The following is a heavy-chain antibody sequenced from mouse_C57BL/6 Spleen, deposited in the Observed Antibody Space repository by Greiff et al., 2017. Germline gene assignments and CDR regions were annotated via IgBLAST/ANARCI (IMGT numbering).Heavy chain of an antibody. CDR2: INPNNGGT. CDR3: ATGSNWSWFAY. J-gene: IGHJ3*01. Sequence: EVKLQQSGPELVKPGASVKISCKASGYTFTDYYMNWVKQSHGKSLEWIGDINPNNGGTSYNQKFKGKATLTVDKSSSTAYMELRSLTSEDSAVYYCATGSNWSWFAYWGQGTLVTVSA. D-gene: IGHD4-1*01. V-gene: IGHV1-26*01. CDR1: GYTFTDYY.